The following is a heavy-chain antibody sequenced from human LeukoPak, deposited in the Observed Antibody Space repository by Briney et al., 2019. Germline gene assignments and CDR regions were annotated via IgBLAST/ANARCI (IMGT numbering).Heavy chain of an antibody. V-gene: IGHV4-59*01. J-gene: IGHJ6*02. Sequence: SETLSPTCTVSGGSISSYYWSWIRQPPGKGLEWIGYIYYSGSTNYNPSLKSRVTISVDTSKNQFSLKLSSVTAADTAVYYCARDGGYYDSSGPYYYYGMDVWGQGTTVTVSS. D-gene: IGHD3-22*01. CDR1: GGSISSYY. CDR3: ARDGGYYDSSGPYYYYGMDV. CDR2: IYYSGST.